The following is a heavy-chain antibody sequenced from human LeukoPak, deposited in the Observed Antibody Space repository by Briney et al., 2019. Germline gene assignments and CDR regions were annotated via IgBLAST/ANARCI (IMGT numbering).Heavy chain of an antibody. CDR3: ARRQRSGSNHFDY. Sequence: PSETLSLTCTVSGGSISSYYWSWIRQPPGKGLEWIGEINHSGSTNYNPSLKSRVTISVDTSKNQFSLKLSSVTAADTAVYYCARRQRSGSNHFDYWGQGTLVTVSS. V-gene: IGHV4-34*01. CDR2: INHSGST. D-gene: IGHD3-10*01. CDR1: GGSISSYY. J-gene: IGHJ4*02.